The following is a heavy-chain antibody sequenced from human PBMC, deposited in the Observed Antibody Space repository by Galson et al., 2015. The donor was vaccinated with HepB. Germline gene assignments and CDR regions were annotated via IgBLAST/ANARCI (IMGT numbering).Heavy chain of an antibody. V-gene: IGHV3-21*01. CDR1: GFTFSSYS. CDR2: ISSSSSYI. J-gene: IGHJ4*02. Sequence: PRLSCAASGFTFSSYSMNWVRQAPGKGLEWVSSISSSSSYIYYADSVKGRFTISRDNAKNSLYLQMNSLRAEDTAVYYCAGRPAVAGVAFDYWGQGTLVTVSS. D-gene: IGHD3-10*01. CDR3: AGRPAVAGVAFDY.